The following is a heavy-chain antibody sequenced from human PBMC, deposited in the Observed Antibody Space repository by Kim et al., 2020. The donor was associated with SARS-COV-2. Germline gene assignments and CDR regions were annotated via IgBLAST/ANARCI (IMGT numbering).Heavy chain of an antibody. CDR3: ARRRFDVKYYYGSGSYYYFDY. V-gene: IGHV5-51*01. J-gene: IGHJ4*02. CDR2: IYPGDSDT. D-gene: IGHD3-10*01. Sequence: GESLKISCKGSGYSFTSYWIGWVRQMPGKGLEWMGIIYPGDSDTRYSPSFQGQVTISADKSISTAYLQWSSLKASDTAMYYCARRRFDVKYYYGSGSYYYFDYWGQGTLVTVSS. CDR1: GYSFTSYW.